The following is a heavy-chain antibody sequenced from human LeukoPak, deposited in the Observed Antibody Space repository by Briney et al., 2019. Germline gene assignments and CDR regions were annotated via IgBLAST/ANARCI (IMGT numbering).Heavy chain of an antibody. J-gene: IGHJ5*02. V-gene: IGHV3-33*01. CDR3: AREYCSSTSCLSTDNWFDP. Sequence: GGALRLSCAASGFTFSSYGMHGVRQAPGKGLEWVAVIWYDGSNKYYADSVKGRFTICRDNSKNTLYLQMNSLRAEDTAVYYCAREYCSSTSCLSTDNWFDPWGQGTLVTVSS. D-gene: IGHD2-2*01. CDR2: IWYDGSNK. CDR1: GFTFSSYG.